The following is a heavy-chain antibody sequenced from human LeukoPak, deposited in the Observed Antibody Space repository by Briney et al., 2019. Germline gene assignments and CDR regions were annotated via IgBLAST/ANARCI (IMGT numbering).Heavy chain of an antibody. CDR3: AREVVRGLEFDC. V-gene: IGHV4-61*01. J-gene: IGHJ4*02. Sequence: SETLSLTRTVSRVSVSSRSYNWTWIRQPPGKGLEWIGYIYYDGSTNYNPSLQSRVTISVDTSKNQFSLRLTSVTAADTAVYYCAREVVRGLEFDCWGQGTLATVSS. CDR1: RVSVSSRSYN. D-gene: IGHD3-10*01. CDR2: IYYDGST.